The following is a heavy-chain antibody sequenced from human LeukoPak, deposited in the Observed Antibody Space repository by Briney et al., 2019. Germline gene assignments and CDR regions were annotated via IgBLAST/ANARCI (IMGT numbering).Heavy chain of an antibody. J-gene: IGHJ4*02. CDR3: ARDAGYDRFDY. CDR2: INEDGSAQ. Sequence: TGGSLRLSCADSAFTFSRSWMTCVRQAPGKGLEWVANINEDGSAQYYVDSVKGRFTISRDNPKSTLYLEMNSLRAEDTAVYYCARDAGYDRFDYWGQGTLVTVSS. V-gene: IGHV3-7*05. D-gene: IGHD3-22*01. CDR1: AFTFSRSW.